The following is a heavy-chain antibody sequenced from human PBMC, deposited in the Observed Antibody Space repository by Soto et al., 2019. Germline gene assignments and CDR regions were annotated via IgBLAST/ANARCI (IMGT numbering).Heavy chain of an antibody. V-gene: IGHV3-9*01. Sequence: EVQLVESGGGLVQPGRSLRLSCAASGFTFDDYAMHWVRQPPGKGLEWVSGITWNSGSKDSADSVKGRFTISRDNRKNSLYLQMNSLRGEDTALYYCTTTYPNDDSRVVAYWGQGTLVTVSS. J-gene: IGHJ4*02. D-gene: IGHD1-1*01. CDR2: ITWNSGSK. CDR1: GFTFDDYA. CDR3: TTTYPNDDSRVVAY.